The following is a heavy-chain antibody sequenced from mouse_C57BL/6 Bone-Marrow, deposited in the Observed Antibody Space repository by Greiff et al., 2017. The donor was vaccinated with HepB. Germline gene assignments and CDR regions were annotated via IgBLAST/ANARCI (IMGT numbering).Heavy chain of an antibody. CDR2: FYPGSGSI. Sequence: LVKPGASVKLSCQASGYTFTEYTIHWVKQRSGQGLEWIGWFYPGSGSIKYNEKFKDKATLTADKSSSTVYMELSRLTSEDSAVYFCARHEDGEYYFDYWGQGTTLTVSS. V-gene: IGHV1-62-2*01. CDR3: ARHEDGEYYFDY. J-gene: IGHJ2*01. CDR1: GYTFTEYT.